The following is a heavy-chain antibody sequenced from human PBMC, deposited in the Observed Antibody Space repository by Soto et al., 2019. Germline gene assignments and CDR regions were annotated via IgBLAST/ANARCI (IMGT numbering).Heavy chain of an antibody. CDR3: ANEMVAAAGKVSYYYYGMDV. J-gene: IGHJ6*02. CDR1: GFTFSSYG. CDR2: ISYDGSNK. D-gene: IGHD6-13*01. V-gene: IGHV3-30*18. Sequence: PGGSLRLSCAAPGFTFSSYGMHWVRQAPGKGLEWVAVISYDGSNKYYADSERGRFTLSRDNSKNTLYLQMNSLRAEDTAVYYCANEMVAAAGKVSYYYYGMDVWGQGTTVTVSS.